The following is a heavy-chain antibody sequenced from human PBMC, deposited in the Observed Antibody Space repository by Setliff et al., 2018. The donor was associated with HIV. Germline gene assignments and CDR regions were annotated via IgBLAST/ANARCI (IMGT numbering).Heavy chain of an antibody. D-gene: IGHD6-19*01. CDR3: ARDGQWRYAVDI. V-gene: IGHV4-4*09. CDR1: GASIISHY. Sequence: SETLSLTCTVSGASIISHYYSWIRQPPGKGLEWIGYIYNRDFTTYNPSLKSRLTISVDTSKNQFSLKLTSVTAADTAVYYCARDGQWRYAVDIWGQGTMVTVSS. J-gene: IGHJ3*02. CDR2: IYNRDFT.